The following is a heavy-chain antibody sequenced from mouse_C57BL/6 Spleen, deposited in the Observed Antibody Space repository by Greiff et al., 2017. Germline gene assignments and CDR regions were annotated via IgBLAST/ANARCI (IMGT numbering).Heavy chain of an antibody. CDR2: INPGSGGT. CDR3: ARSGFYYGNYFWFAY. J-gene: IGHJ3*01. V-gene: IGHV1-54*01. D-gene: IGHD2-1*01. CDR1: GYAFTNYL. Sequence: QVQLQQSGAELVRPGTSVKVSCKASGYAFTNYLIEWVKQRPGQGLEWIGVINPGSGGTNYNEKFKGKATLTADKSSSTAYMQLSSLTSEDSTVYFCARSGFYYGNYFWFAYWGQGTLVTVSA.